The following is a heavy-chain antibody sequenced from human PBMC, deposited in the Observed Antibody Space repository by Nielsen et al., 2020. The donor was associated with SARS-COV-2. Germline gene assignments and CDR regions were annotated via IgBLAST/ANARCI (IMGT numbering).Heavy chain of an antibody. Sequence: GESLKISCAASGFTFSSYGMHWIRQASGKGLEWVSYISSSSSYTNYADSVKGRFTISRDNAKNSLYLQMNSLRAEDTAVYYCASEGPWGQGTLVTVSS. CDR1: GFTFSSYG. CDR2: ISSSSSYT. J-gene: IGHJ5*02. CDR3: ASEGP. V-gene: IGHV3-21*05.